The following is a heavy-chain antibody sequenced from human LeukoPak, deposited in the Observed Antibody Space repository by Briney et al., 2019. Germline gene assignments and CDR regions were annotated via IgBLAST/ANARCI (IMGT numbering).Heavy chain of an antibody. V-gene: IGHV3-30*04. CDR3: ARVDLQWLATRPDAFDI. CDR2: ISYDGSNK. CDR1: GFTFSSYA. D-gene: IGHD6-19*01. J-gene: IGHJ3*02. Sequence: GGSLRLSCAASGFTFSSYAMHWVRQAPGKGLEWVAVISYDGSNKYYADSVKGRFTISRDNSKNTLYLQMNSLRAEDTAVYYCARVDLQWLATRPDAFDIWDQGTMVTVSS.